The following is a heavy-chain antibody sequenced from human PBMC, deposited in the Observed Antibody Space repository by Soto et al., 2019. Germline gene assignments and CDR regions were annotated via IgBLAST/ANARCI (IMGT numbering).Heavy chain of an antibody. CDR1: GYGLDGRS. J-gene: IGHJ5*02. CDR3: ARGIATGQLDP. Sequence: ASGKPCSKAPGYGLDGRSMYSVRQAPGQRLEWMGWINPDNGNTKSSQKFQDRVIITREPSASTAYMDLSSLRSEDTAVYYCARGIATGQLDPWGQGTLVTVSS. CDR2: INPDNGNT. V-gene: IGHV1-3*01. D-gene: IGHD2-15*01.